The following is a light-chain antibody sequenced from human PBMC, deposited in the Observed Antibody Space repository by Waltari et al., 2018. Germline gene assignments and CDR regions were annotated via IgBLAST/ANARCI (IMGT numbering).Light chain of an antibody. CDR1: SSNIGAGYD. CDR2: ANT. J-gene: IGLJ2*01. V-gene: IGLV1-40*01. CDR3: QSYDSSLSGVV. Sequence: QSVLTQPPSVSAAPGQRVTISCTGSSSNIGAGYDVQWYQHLPGAAPGLLIYANTNRPSGVPDRISASKSGTSASLAITGLQAADEAVYYCQSYDSSLSGVVFGGGTKLTVL.